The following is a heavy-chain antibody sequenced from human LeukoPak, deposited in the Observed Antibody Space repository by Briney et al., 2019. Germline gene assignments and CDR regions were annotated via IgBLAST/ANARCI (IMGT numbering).Heavy chain of an antibody. CDR2: IIPILGTA. Sequence: GASVTVSCTASGGTFSSYAISWVRQAPGQGLEWMGGIIPILGTANYAQKFQGRVTITADESTSTAYMELSSLRSEDTAVYYCARAQPRDFWNRRPYYYGMDVWGQGTTVTVSS. J-gene: IGHJ6*02. V-gene: IGHV1-69*13. CDR1: GGTFSSYA. D-gene: IGHD3-3*01. CDR3: ARAQPRDFWNRRPYYYGMDV.